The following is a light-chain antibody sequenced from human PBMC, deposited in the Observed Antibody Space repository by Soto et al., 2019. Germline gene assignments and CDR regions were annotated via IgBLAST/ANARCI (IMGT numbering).Light chain of an antibody. J-gene: IGLJ1*01. CDR2: EVS. V-gene: IGLV2-14*01. CDR1: GSDIGRYDF. CDR3: SSYISSSTPYV. Sequence: QSVLTQPASVSGSPGQSITISCTGTGSDIGRYDFVSWFQQHPGKVPKLVIYEVSNRPSGVSNRFSGSKSGNTASLTISGLQAEDEGDYYCSSYISSSTPYVFGTGTKLTVL.